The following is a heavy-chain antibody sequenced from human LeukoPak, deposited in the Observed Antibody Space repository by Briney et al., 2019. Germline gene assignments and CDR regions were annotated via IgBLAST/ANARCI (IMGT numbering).Heavy chain of an antibody. Sequence: SETLSLTCTVSGGSISSYYWSWIRQPPGKGLEWIGYIYYSGSTNYNPSLKSRVTISIDTSKNQFSLRLTSVTAADTAVYYCARDLDTTVTMKGMDVWGKGTTVTVSS. CDR1: GGSISSYY. J-gene: IGHJ6*04. V-gene: IGHV4-59*12. CDR2: IYYSGST. CDR3: ARDLDTTVTMKGMDV. D-gene: IGHD4-17*01.